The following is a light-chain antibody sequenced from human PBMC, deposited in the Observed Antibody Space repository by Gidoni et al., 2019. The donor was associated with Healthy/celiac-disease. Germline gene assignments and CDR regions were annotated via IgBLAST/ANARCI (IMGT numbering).Light chain of an antibody. J-gene: IGKJ4*02. CDR1: QSISSY. Sequence: AIRLTQSPPSLSASTGDRVTITCRASQSISSYLAWYQQKPGKAPKLLIYAASTLQSGVPPRFSGSGSGTDFTLTISCLQSEDFAAYYCQQYYSYPPTTFGRGTKVEIK. CDR2: AAS. V-gene: IGKV1-8*01. CDR3: QQYYSYPPTT.